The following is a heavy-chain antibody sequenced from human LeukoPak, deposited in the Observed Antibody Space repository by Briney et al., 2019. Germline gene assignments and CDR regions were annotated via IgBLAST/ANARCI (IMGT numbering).Heavy chain of an antibody. CDR2: IYSGGST. Sequence: GGSLRLSCAASGFTVSSNYMSWVRQAPGKGLEWVSVIYSGGSTYYADSVKGRFTTSRDNSKNTVYLQMNSLRAGDTAVYYCAKRYYDSSGPGAFDLWGQGTRVTASS. V-gene: IGHV3-66*02. CDR3: AKRYYDSSGPGAFDL. D-gene: IGHD3-22*01. J-gene: IGHJ3*01. CDR1: GFTVSSNY.